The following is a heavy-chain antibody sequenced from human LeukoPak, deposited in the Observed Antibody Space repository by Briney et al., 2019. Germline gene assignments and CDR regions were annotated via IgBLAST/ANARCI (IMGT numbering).Heavy chain of an antibody. J-gene: IGHJ4*02. CDR1: GFTFSSHS. V-gene: IGHV3-21*01. Sequence: GGSLRLSCAASGFTFSSHSMNWVRQAPGKGLEWVSSISSSSSYIYYADSVKGRFTISRDNSKNTLYLQMNSLRAEDTAVYYCAKDLTAYDTTVDYWGQGTLVTVSS. D-gene: IGHD3-22*01. CDR3: AKDLTAYDTTVDY. CDR2: ISSSSSYI.